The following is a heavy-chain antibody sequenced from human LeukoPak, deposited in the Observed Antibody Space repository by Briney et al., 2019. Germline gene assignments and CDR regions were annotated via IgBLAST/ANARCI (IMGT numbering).Heavy chain of an antibody. D-gene: IGHD5-12*01. CDR2: IYYSGTT. J-gene: IGHJ5*02. Sequence: SETLSLTSTVSGGSMRSYYWSWIRQPPGKGLEWIGYIYYSGTTKYNPSLKSRVTISVDTSKNQFSLKLNSLTAADTAVYYCARGHTESADDYGNWFHPWGQGTLVTVSS. V-gene: IGHV4-59*01. CDR3: ARGHTESADDYGNWFHP. CDR1: GGSMRSYY.